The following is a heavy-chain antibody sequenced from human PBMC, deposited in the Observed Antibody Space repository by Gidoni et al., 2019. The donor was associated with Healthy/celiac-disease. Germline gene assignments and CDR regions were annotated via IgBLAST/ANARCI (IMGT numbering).Heavy chain of an antibody. Sequence: QVQLQESGPGLVKPSATLSLTCTVSGGSISSYYWCWIRQPAGKGLEWIWRIYTSGSTNYNPSLKSRVTMSVDTSKNQFSLKLSSVTAADTAVYYCARDNWNYLSDYYYYGMDVWGQGTTVTVSS. V-gene: IGHV4-4*07. CDR3: ARDNWNYLSDYYYYGMDV. D-gene: IGHD1-7*01. J-gene: IGHJ6*02. CDR2: IYTSGST. CDR1: GGSISSYY.